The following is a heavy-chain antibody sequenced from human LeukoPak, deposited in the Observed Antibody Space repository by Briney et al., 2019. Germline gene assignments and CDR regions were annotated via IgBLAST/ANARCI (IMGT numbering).Heavy chain of an antibody. Sequence: PSETLSLTCTVSGGSISSYYWSWIRQPPGKGLEWIGYIYYSGSTNYNPSLKSRVTISVDTSKNQFSLKLSSVTAADTAVYYCARVTAANRGWFDPWGQGTLVTVSS. CDR2: IYYSGST. D-gene: IGHD5-18*01. V-gene: IGHV4-59*01. CDR1: GGSISSYY. CDR3: ARVTAANRGWFDP. J-gene: IGHJ5*02.